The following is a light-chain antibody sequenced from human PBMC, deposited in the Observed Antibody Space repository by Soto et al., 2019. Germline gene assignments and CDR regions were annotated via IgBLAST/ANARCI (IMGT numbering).Light chain of an antibody. CDR3: QQYNNWPRAT. CDR2: RAS. Sequence: EIVMTQSPATLSVSPGERATLSCRASQSISSNLAWYQHKLGQAPRLFIFRASSRATGIPARFSGSGSGTEFNMTISSLQSEDFVVYYCQQYNNWPRATFGGGTKVEIK. V-gene: IGKV3-15*01. J-gene: IGKJ4*01. CDR1: QSISSN.